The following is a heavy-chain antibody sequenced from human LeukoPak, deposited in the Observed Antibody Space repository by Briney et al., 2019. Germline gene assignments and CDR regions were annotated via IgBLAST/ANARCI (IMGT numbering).Heavy chain of an antibody. V-gene: IGHV4-59*01. J-gene: IGHJ3*02. CDR1: GGSISSYY. D-gene: IGHD1-26*01. CDR3: ARDRSGSHVFDI. Sequence: SETLSLTCTVSGGSISSYYWSWIRQPPGKGLEWIGYIFYTGSTNYNPSLKSRVTISVDTSKDHFSLKLSSVAAADTAVYYCARDRSGSHVFDIWGQGTTVTVSS. CDR2: IFYTGST.